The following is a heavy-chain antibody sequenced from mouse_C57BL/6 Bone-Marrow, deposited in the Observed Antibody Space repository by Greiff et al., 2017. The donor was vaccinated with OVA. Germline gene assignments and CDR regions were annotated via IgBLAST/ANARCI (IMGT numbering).Heavy chain of an antibody. CDR3: AREGYYGSSCFYWYFDV. CDR2: IDPSDSYT. J-gene: IGHJ1*03. CDR1: GYTFTSYW. V-gene: IGHV1-69*01. Sequence: QVQLQQPGAELVMPGASVKLSCKASGYTFTSYWMHWVKQRPGQGLEWIGEIDPSDSYTNYNQKFKGKSTLTVDKSSRTAYMPLSSLTSEDSAVYYCAREGYYGSSCFYWYFDVWGTGTTVTVSS. D-gene: IGHD1-1*01.